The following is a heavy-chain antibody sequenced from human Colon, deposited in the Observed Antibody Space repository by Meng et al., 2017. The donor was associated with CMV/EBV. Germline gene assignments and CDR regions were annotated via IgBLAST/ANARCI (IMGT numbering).Heavy chain of an antibody. V-gene: IGHV3-66*01. CDR1: GFTVTTNY. J-gene: IGHJ5*02. CDR3: ARDQSGSYLAANWFDP. Sequence: GESLKISCAAAGFTVTTNYMTWVRQAPGKGLEWVSVIYTGGATYYADSVKGRFTISRDDSKNTLFLEMNTLREDDTAVYYCARDQSGSYLAANWFDPWGQGTLVTVSS. D-gene: IGHD1-26*01. CDR2: IYTGGAT.